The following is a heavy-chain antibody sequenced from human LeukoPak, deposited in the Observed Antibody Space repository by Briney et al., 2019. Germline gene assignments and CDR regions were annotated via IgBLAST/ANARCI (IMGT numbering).Heavy chain of an antibody. Sequence: PGGSLRLSCAASKFTVSSFYMSWVRQAPGKGLEWVSVISSSGGSTYYADSVKGRFTISRDNSKNTLDLQMNNLRVEDTAVYYCAGRRLGVGLEYWGQGTLVTVSP. J-gene: IGHJ4*02. CDR2: ISSSGGST. CDR3: AGRRLGVGLEY. D-gene: IGHD3-10*01. CDR1: KFTVSSFY. V-gene: IGHV3-23*01.